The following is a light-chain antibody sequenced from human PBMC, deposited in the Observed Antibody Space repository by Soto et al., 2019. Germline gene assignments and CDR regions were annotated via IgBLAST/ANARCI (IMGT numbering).Light chain of an antibody. CDR1: SSDVGGYNY. CDR3: SSYTSSSTLVV. Sequence: QSALTQPASVSGSPGQSITISCTGTSSDVGGYNYVSWYQQHPGKAPKLMIYEVSHRPSGVSNRFSGSKSGNTASLTISGLQAEDEADYYCSSYTSSSTLVVFGTGTKLTVL. CDR2: EVS. V-gene: IGLV2-14*01. J-gene: IGLJ1*01.